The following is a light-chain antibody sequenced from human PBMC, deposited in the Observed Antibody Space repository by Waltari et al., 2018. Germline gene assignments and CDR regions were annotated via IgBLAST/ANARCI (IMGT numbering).Light chain of an antibody. CDR3: QQYDGSVVT. J-gene: IGKJ4*01. CDR2: WAS. V-gene: IGKV3-20*01. CDR1: QTSTGSW. Sequence: EIVLTQSPGTLSVSPGERVTVSCRASQTSTGSWLTWYQQKPGQAPRLLIYWASNRAPGIPDRFSGSGSGTDFTLTISRLEPEDSAVYYCQQYDGSVVTFGGGTKVEIK.